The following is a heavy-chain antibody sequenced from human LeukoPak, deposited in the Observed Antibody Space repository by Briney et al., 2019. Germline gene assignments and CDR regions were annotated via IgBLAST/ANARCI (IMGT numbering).Heavy chain of an antibody. J-gene: IGHJ4*02. V-gene: IGHV3-21*01. D-gene: IGHD3-3*01. CDR1: GFTFSSYA. Sequence: GGSLRLSYAASGFTFSSYAMGWVRQAPGKGLEWVSSISSSSSYIYYADSVKGRFTISRDNAKNSLYLQMNSLRAEDTAVYYCAGDLEGIRIDYWGQGTLVTVSS. CDR2: ISSSSSYI. CDR3: AGDLEGIRIDY.